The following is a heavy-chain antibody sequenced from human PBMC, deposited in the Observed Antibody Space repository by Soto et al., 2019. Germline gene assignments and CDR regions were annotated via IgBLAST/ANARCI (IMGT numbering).Heavy chain of an antibody. CDR2: ISNDGSDK. Sequence: QVQLVESRGGVVQPGSSLRRSCAASGFTCNNYGMHWVCQAPGTGLEWVAAISNDGSDKYYADSVKGRLTISRDNSKNTLYLQMDSLRAEDTAVYYCAKDQGITASHGIDWGQGTMVTVSS. CDR3: AKDQGITASHGID. J-gene: IGHJ3*01. V-gene: IGHV3-30*18. CDR1: GFTCNNYG. D-gene: IGHD6-13*01.